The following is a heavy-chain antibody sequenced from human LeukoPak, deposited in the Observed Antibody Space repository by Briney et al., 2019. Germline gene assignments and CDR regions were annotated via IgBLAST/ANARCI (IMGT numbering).Heavy chain of an antibody. D-gene: IGHD3-16*01. V-gene: IGHV3-23*01. Sequence: GGSLRLSCTASGFTFSNYWVSWARQAPGKGLEWVSAISGSGGSTYYADSVKGRFTISRDNSKNTLYLQMNSLRAEDTAVYYCAKGGLPRANYYYMDVWGKGTTVTVSS. CDR3: AKGGLPRANYYYMDV. J-gene: IGHJ6*03. CDR1: GFTFSNYW. CDR2: ISGSGGST.